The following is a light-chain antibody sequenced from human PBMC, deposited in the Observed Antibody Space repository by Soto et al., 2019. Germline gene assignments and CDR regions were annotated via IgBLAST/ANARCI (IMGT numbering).Light chain of an antibody. Sequence: QSVLTQPPSASGSPGQSVTISCTGTSSDVGAYNYVSWYQQHPGKAPKLMIYEVSKRPSGVPDRFSASKSGNTASLTVSGLQAEDETDYSSSANASSNSFVFGTGTKVTVL. J-gene: IGLJ1*01. CDR3: SANASSNSFV. CDR1: SSDVGAYNY. CDR2: EVS. V-gene: IGLV2-8*01.